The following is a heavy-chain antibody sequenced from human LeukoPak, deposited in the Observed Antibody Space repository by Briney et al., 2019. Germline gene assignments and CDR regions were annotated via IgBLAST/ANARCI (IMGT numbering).Heavy chain of an antibody. CDR1: GGTFSSYA. V-gene: IGHV1-69*13. Sequence: SVKVSCKASGGTFSSYAISWVRQAPGQGLEWMGGIIPIFGTANYAQKFQGRVTITADESTSTAYMELSSLRSEDTAVYYCARKGENTYYYDSSGYYEFDYWGQGTLVTVSS. J-gene: IGHJ4*02. D-gene: IGHD3-22*01. CDR2: IIPIFGTA. CDR3: ARKGENTYYYDSSGYYEFDY.